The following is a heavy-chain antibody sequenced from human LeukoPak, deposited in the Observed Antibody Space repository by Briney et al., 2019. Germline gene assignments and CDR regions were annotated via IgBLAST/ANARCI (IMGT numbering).Heavy chain of an antibody. Sequence: LETLSLTCAVYGGSFSGYYWSWIRQPPGKGLEWIGEINHSGSTNYNPSLKSRVTISVDTSKNQFSLKLSSVTAADTAVYYCARGPKAARPLRYYYYYMDVWGKGTTVTVSS. CDR1: GGSFSGYY. V-gene: IGHV4-34*01. CDR3: ARGPKAARPLRYYYYYMDV. CDR2: INHSGST. D-gene: IGHD6-6*01. J-gene: IGHJ6*03.